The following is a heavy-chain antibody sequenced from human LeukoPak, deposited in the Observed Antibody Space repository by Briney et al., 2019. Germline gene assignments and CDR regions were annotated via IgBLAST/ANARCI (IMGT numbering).Heavy chain of an antibody. Sequence: SETLSLTCTVSGGFISSYYWSWIRQPAGKGLEWIGRIYTSGSTNYNPSLKSRVTMSVDTSKNQFSLKLSSVTAADTAVYYCARSLIETGYSSGWYDYYYMDVWGKGTTVTVSS. CDR1: GGFISSYY. V-gene: IGHV4-4*07. CDR2: IYTSGST. D-gene: IGHD6-19*01. CDR3: ARSLIETGYSSGWYDYYYMDV. J-gene: IGHJ6*03.